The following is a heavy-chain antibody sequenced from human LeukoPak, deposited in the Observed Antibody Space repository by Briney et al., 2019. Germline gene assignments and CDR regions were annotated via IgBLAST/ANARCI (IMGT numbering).Heavy chain of an antibody. CDR3: ARAGYDFWSGYANWFDP. CDR2: IYYSGST. Sequence: PSETLSLTCTVSGASISSYYWSWIRQHPGKGLEWIGYIYYSGSTYYNPSLKSRVTISVDTSKNQFSLKLSSVTAADTAVYYCARAGYDFWSGYANWFDPWGQGTLVTVSS. D-gene: IGHD3-3*01. V-gene: IGHV4-59*06. J-gene: IGHJ5*02. CDR1: GASISSYY.